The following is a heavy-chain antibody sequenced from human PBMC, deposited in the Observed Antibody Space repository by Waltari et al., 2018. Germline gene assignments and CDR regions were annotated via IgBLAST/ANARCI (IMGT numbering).Heavy chain of an antibody. CDR2: IYYSGRT. V-gene: IGHV4-39*07. J-gene: IGHJ4*02. D-gene: IGHD2-15*01. CDR1: GGSISSSSYY. Sequence: QLQLQESGPGLVKPSETLSLTCTVSGGSISSSSYYWGWIRQPPGKGLEWIGSIYYSGRTYYNPSLKSRVTISVDTSKNQFSLKLSSVTAADTAVYYCARDMDCSGGSCYVGLRWGQGTLVTVSS. CDR3: ARDMDCSGGSCYVGLR.